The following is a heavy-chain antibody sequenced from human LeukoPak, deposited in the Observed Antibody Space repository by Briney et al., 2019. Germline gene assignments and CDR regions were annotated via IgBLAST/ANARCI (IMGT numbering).Heavy chain of an antibody. J-gene: IGHJ4*02. D-gene: IGHD5-18*01. CDR2: IKSKTDGGTT. Sequence: GGSLRLSCATSGFTFSNAWMSWVRQAPGKGLEWVGRIKSKTDGGTTDYAAPVKGRFTISRDDSKNTLYLQMNSLKTEDTAVYYCTTPERGHSYGPFDYWGQGTLVTVSS. CDR3: TTPERGHSYGPFDY. V-gene: IGHV3-15*01. CDR1: GFTFSNAW.